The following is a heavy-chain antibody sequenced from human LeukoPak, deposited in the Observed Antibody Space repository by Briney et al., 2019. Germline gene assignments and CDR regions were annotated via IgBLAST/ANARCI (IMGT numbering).Heavy chain of an antibody. Sequence: GGSLRLSCAASGFTFSGSAMHWVRQASGKGLEWVGRIRSKANSYATAYAASVKGRFTISRDDSKNTLYLQMNSLGAEDTAVYYCAKHVSGSLFYFDYWGQRTLVTVSS. D-gene: IGHD3-10*01. CDR3: AKHVSGSLFYFDY. CDR1: GFTFSGSA. CDR2: IRSKANSYAT. J-gene: IGHJ4*02. V-gene: IGHV3-73*01.